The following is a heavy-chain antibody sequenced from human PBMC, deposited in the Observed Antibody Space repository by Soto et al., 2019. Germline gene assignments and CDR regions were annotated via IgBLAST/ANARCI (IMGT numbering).Heavy chain of an antibody. CDR2: ISTSSSYT. Sequence: QVQLVESGGGLVKPGGSLRLSCAASGFTFSDYYMNWIRQAPGKGLEWVSYISTSSSYTNYADSVKGRFTISRDNAKNSLYLQMNSLRAEDTAVYYCARPAKYGGNPINFFDYWGQGTLVTVSS. D-gene: IGHD2-15*01. J-gene: IGHJ4*02. CDR1: GFTFSDYY. V-gene: IGHV3-11*06. CDR3: ARPAKYGGNPINFFDY.